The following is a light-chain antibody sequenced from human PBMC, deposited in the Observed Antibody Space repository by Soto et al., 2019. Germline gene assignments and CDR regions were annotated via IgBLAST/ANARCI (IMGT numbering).Light chain of an antibody. V-gene: IGKV3-20*01. CDR2: GAS. CDR1: QSVSSSY. CDR3: QQYGNSPQT. J-gene: IGKJ1*01. Sequence: EIVMTQSPATLSVSPGERATLSCRSSQSVSSSYLAWYQQKPGQAPRLPIYGASIRATGIPDRFSGSGSGTDFTLTISRLEPEDFAVYYCQQYGNSPQTFGQGTKVDIK.